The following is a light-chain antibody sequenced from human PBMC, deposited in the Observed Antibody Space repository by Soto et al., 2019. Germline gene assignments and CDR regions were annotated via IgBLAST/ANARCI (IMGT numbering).Light chain of an antibody. V-gene: IGLV2-11*01. CDR3: CSYAGGLDSV. CDR1: SSDVGAYNY. Sequence: QSALTQPRSVSGSPGQSVTISCTGTSSDVGAYNYVSWYQPYPGKAPKLLIYDVTERPSGVPDRFSGSKSGDTASLTISGLQAEDEGHYYCCSYAGGLDSVFGGGTKLTVL. J-gene: IGLJ3*02. CDR2: DVT.